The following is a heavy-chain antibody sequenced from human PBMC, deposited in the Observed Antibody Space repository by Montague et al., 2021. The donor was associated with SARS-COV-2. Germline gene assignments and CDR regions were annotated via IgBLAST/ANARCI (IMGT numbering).Heavy chain of an antibody. CDR3: ATGTSMYGMDF. Sequence: TLSLTCVVSGGSVSSGDYSWSWIRQSPGKGLDWIGYIYQSGSAXYNPSLKSRVTISIDTSNNQFSLNLRSVTAADTGLYYCATGTSMYGMDFWGQGTTVTVSS. V-gene: IGHV4-30-2*06. D-gene: IGHD4-17*01. CDR1: GGSVSSGDYS. CDR2: IYQSGSA. J-gene: IGHJ6*02.